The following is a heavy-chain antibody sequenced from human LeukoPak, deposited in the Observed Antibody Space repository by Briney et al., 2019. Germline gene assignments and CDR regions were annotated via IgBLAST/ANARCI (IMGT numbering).Heavy chain of an antibody. J-gene: IGHJ4*02. Sequence: ASVKVSCKASGYTFTGYYMHWVRQAPGQGLEWMGWINPNSGGTNYAQKFQGWVTMTRDTPISTAYMELSRLRSDDAAVYYCASLPYGDSLPYYFDYWGQGTLVTVSS. CDR3: ASLPYGDSLPYYFDY. CDR1: GYTFTGYY. CDR2: INPNSGGT. D-gene: IGHD4-17*01. V-gene: IGHV1-2*04.